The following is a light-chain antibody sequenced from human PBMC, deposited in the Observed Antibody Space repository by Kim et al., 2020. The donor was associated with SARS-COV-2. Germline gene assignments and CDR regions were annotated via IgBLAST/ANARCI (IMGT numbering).Light chain of an antibody. CDR2: RNN. J-gene: IGLJ3*02. CDR1: SNNVGDQG. V-gene: IGLV10-54*01. CDR3: SAWDSSLGAWV. Sequence: QAGLTQPPSVSKGLRQTATLTCTGNSNNVGDQGAAWLQQHQGHPPKLLSYRNNNRPSGISQRLSASRSGNTASLTITGLQSEDEADYYCSAWDSSLGAWVFGGGTQLT.